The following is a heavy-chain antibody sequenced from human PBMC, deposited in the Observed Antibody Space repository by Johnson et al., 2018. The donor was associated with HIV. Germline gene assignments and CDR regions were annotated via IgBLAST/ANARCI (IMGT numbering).Heavy chain of an antibody. CDR2: IKQDGSEK. CDR1: GFTFSSYW. J-gene: IGHJ3*02. Sequence: VQLVESGGGLVQPGGSLRLSCAASGFTFSSYWMSWVRQAPGKGLEWVANIKQDGSEKYYVDSVKGRFTISRDNAKNSLYLQMNSLRAEDTAVYYCASPLYAAREGFFDIWGQGTMGTVSS. V-gene: IGHV3-7*03. D-gene: IGHD3-16*01. CDR3: ASPLYAAREGFFDI.